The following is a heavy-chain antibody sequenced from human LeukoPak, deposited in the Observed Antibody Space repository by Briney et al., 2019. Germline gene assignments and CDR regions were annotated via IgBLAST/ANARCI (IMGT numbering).Heavy chain of an antibody. CDR1: GYTFTSYD. CDR2: IIPIFGTA. J-gene: IGHJ6*03. CDR3: ARLWAYTAVNYMDV. D-gene: IGHD2-2*02. Sequence: GASVKVSCKASGYTFTSYDINWVRQATGQGLEWMGGIIPIFGTANYAQKFQGRVTITADESTSTAYMELSSLRSEDTAVYYCARLWAYTAVNYMDVWGKGTTVTVSS. V-gene: IGHV1-69*13.